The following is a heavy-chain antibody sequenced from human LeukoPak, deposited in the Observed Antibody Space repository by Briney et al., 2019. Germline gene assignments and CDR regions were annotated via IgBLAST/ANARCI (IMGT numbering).Heavy chain of an antibody. Sequence: GGSLRLSCAASGFTFSSYAMHWVRQAPGKGLEWVAVISYDGGNKYYADSVKGRFTISRDNSKNTLYLQMNSLRAEDTAVYYCARERTTVATNYFDYWGQGTLVTVSS. CDR2: ISYDGGNK. D-gene: IGHD4-17*01. CDR1: GFTFSSYA. V-gene: IGHV3-30-3*01. J-gene: IGHJ4*02. CDR3: ARERTTVATNYFDY.